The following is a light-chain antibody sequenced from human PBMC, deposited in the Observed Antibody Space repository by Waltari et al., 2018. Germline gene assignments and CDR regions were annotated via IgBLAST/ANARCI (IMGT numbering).Light chain of an antibody. J-gene: IGKJ4*01. CDR2: AAN. CDR1: QTIYSE. Sequence: IVMTQSPATLSVSPGDRATLSCRASQTIYSELAWYQQKPGQAPRLIIYAANTRATGISPRFSGSGSGTEFTLTISSLQSEDFAVYYCQQYETWPLTFGGGTRVDLK. V-gene: IGKV3-15*01. CDR3: QQYETWPLT.